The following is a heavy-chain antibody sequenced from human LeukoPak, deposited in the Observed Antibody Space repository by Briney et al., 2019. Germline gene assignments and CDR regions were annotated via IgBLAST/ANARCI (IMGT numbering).Heavy chain of an antibody. Sequence: GGSLRLSCAASGFTFSSYSMNWVRQAPGKGLEWVSSISSSSSYIYYADSVKGRFTISRDNAKNSLYLQMYSLRAEDTAVYYCARAPGMATTGNFDYWGQGTLVTVSS. CDR2: ISSSSSYI. J-gene: IGHJ4*02. CDR3: ARAPGMATTGNFDY. CDR1: GFTFSSYS. V-gene: IGHV3-21*01. D-gene: IGHD5-24*01.